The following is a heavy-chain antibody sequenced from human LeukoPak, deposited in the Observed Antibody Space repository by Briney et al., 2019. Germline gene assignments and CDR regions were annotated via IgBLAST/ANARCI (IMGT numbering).Heavy chain of an antibody. Sequence: ASVKVSCKASGYTFTGYYMHWVRQAPGQGLEWMGWINPNSCGTNYAQKFQGRVTMTRDTSISTAYMELSRLRSDDTAVYYCARDPIAAAGYYYYYMDVWGKGTTVTVSS. D-gene: IGHD6-13*01. V-gene: IGHV1-2*02. CDR2: INPNSCGT. J-gene: IGHJ6*03. CDR3: ARDPIAAAGYYYYYMDV. CDR1: GYTFTGYY.